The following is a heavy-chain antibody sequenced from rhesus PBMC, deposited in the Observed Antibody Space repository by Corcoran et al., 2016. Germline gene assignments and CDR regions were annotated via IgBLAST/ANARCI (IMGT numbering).Heavy chain of an antibody. J-gene: IGHJ4*01. CDR2: IYGNSATT. CDR3: ARDRDNFWSGYRFDY. D-gene: IGHD3-3*01. CDR1: GGSISDSYY. Sequence: QVQLQESGPGLVKPSETLSLTCAVSGGSISDSYYWNWIRQPPGKGLEWSGIIYGNSATTHTNPSLKSRVTISKDTAKNQFFLKLSSVTAADTAVYYCARDRDNFWSGYRFDYWGQGVLVTVSS. V-gene: IGHV4S9*01.